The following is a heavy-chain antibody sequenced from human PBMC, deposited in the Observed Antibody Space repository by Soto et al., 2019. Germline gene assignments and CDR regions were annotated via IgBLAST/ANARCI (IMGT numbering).Heavy chain of an antibody. CDR2: INPNGGNT. J-gene: IGHJ4*02. Sequence: QVQLVQSGAEVKKPGASVKVSCQASGYTFASHYIHWVRQAPGQGLEWMGVINPNGGNTRYAQRFKDRLTLTTDTPTNTVYMDLSSLSSDDTAVYYCGRETSGLDYWGQGTLVTVSS. CDR1: GYTFASHY. CDR3: GRETSGLDY. V-gene: IGHV1-46*01.